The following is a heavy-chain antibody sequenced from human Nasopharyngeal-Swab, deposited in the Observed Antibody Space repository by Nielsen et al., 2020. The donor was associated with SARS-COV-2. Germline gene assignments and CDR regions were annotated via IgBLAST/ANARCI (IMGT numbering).Heavy chain of an antibody. CDR1: GFTVSSNY. CDR2: IFTGGTT. Sequence: GESLKISCVGSGFTVSSNYMSWVRQAPGKGLEWVSVIFTGGTTFYADSVKDRFIISRDNSKNTLYLQMNSLRAEDTAVYYCARELITSKAYYFDYWGQGTLVTVSS. D-gene: IGHD1-14*01. CDR3: ARELITSKAYYFDY. V-gene: IGHV3-66*01. J-gene: IGHJ4*02.